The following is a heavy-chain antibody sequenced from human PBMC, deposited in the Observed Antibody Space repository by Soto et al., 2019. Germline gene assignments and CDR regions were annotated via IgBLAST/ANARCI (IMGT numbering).Heavy chain of an antibody. Sequence: LRLSCAASGFTFDGYAMHWVRQAPGKGLEWVSGISWNSGSIGYADSVKGRFTISRDNAKNSLYLQMNSLRAEDTALYYCAKDIAVEGPEDYYYGMDVWGQGTTVTVSS. J-gene: IGHJ6*02. D-gene: IGHD2-15*01. CDR3: AKDIAVEGPEDYYYGMDV. CDR2: ISWNSGSI. CDR1: GFTFDGYA. V-gene: IGHV3-9*01.